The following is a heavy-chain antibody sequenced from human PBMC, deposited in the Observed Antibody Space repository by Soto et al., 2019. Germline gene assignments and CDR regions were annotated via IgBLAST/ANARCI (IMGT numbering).Heavy chain of an antibody. J-gene: IGHJ4*02. Sequence: QAQLQESGPGLVRPSQTLSLSCSVSGASVTSGDYYWNWIRQTPGTGLEWLGYIHDSGTTSYNPSLKSRVTISRDTSKNQFSLKLTSVSAADTAVYFCARGGLYDLWSGLFDWGQGIRVTVSS. CDR3: ARGGLYDLWSGLFD. V-gene: IGHV4-30-4*01. D-gene: IGHD3-3*01. CDR2: IHDSGTT. CDR1: GASVTSGDYY.